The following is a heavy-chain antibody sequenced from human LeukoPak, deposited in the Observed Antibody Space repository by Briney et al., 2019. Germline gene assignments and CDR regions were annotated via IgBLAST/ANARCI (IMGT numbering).Heavy chain of an antibody. Sequence: GASVKVSCKASGYTFTGYYMHWVRQAPGQGLEWMGRINPNSGGTNYAQKFQGRVTMTRDTSISTAYMELSRLRSDDTAVYYCARLDDYYDSSGYPNVVDYRGQGTLVTVSS. V-gene: IGHV1-2*06. CDR1: GYTFTGYY. J-gene: IGHJ4*02. D-gene: IGHD3-22*01. CDR2: INPNSGGT. CDR3: ARLDDYYDSSGYPNVVDY.